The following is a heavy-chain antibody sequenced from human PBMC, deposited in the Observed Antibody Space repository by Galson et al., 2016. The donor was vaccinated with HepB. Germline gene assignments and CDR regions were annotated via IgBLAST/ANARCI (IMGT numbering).Heavy chain of an antibody. J-gene: IGHJ6*02. CDR1: GFTFSSYA. Sequence: SLRLSCAASGFTFSSYAMSWVRQAPGKGLEWVSAISGSGGSTYYADSVKGRFTISRDNSKNTLYLQMNSLRAEDTAVYYCAKGRIIILRGGLGDYYYYGMDVWGQGTTVTVSS. CDR2: ISGSGGST. D-gene: IGHD3-10*01. V-gene: IGHV3-23*01. CDR3: AKGRIIILRGGLGDYYYYGMDV.